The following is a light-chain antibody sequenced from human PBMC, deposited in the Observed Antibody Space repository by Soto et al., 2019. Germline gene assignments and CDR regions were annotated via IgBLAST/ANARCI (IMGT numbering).Light chain of an antibody. CDR1: QSVSSSN. V-gene: IGKV3-20*01. J-gene: IGKJ1*01. Sequence: EIVLTQSPGTLSLSPGERATLSCRASQSVSSSNLAWYQQKRGQSPRLLIYGASSRATGIPDRFSGSGSGPDFTLTISRLEPEDFAVYFCQHYGSSPWTFGQGTKGDIK. CDR3: QHYGSSPWT. CDR2: GAS.